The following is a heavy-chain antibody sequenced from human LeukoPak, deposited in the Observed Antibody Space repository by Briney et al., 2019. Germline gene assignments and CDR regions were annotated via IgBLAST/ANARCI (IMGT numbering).Heavy chain of an antibody. CDR1: GGSFSGYY. CDR3: LLNYDILTGYYTDY. J-gene: IGHJ4*02. CDR2: INHSGST. D-gene: IGHD3-9*01. V-gene: IGHV4-34*01. Sequence: SETLSLTCAVYGGSFSGYYWSWIRQPPGKGLEWIGEINHSGSTNYNPSLKSRVTISVDTSKNQFSLKLSSVTAADTAVYHCLLNYDILTGYYTDYWGQGTLVTVSS.